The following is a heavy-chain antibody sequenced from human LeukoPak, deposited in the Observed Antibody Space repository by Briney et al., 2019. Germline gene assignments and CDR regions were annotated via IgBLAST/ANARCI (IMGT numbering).Heavy chain of an antibody. J-gene: IGHJ4*02. CDR2: TYYRSRWIY. V-gene: IGHV6-1*01. CDR1: GDSVCSSSSA. CDR3: ARNLRPDFDY. Sequence: SQTLSLTCVISGDSVCSSSSAWSWIRQSPSRGLERLGRTYYRSRWIYDYAESVKGRITINPDTSKNEFSLQLNSVTPEDTAMYYCARNLRPDFDYWGQGTLVTVSS.